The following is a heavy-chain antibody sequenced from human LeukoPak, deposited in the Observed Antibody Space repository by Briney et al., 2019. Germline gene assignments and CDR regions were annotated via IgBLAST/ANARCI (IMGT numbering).Heavy chain of an antibody. CDR3: ARGLNRDGYNPHGV. J-gene: IGHJ4*02. Sequence: PSETLSLTCTVSGGSISSYYWSWIRKPPGKGLEWIGYIYYSGSTNYNPSLKSRVPISVDTSKNQFSLKLSSVTAADTAVYYCARGLNRDGYNPHGVWGQGTLVTVSS. D-gene: IGHD5-24*01. CDR2: IYYSGST. CDR1: GGSISSYY. V-gene: IGHV4-59*01.